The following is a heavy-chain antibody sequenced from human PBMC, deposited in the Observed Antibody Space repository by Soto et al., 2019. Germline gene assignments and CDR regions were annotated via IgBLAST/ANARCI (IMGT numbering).Heavy chain of an antibody. Sequence: PGESLKISCKGSGYSFTSYWIGWVRQMPGKGLEWMGIIYPGDSDTRYSPSFQGQVTISADKSISTAYLQWSSLKASDTAMYYCARDLNYCASTNCRDTNYYYYMDVRGKGTTVTVSS. J-gene: IGHJ6*03. CDR1: GYSFTSYW. CDR2: IYPGDSDT. V-gene: IGHV5-51*01. D-gene: IGHD2-2*01. CDR3: ARDLNYCASTNCRDTNYYYYMDV.